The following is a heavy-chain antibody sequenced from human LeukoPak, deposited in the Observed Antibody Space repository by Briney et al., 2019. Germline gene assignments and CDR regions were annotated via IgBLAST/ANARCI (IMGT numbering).Heavy chain of an antibody. CDR3: ARAVYCSGGGCFWYFDL. Sequence: GGSLRLSCAASGFTFSSYEMNWVRQAPGKGLEWVSLISSSSRFIYYGDSVKGRFTISRDNAKKSLYLQMNSLRAEDTAVYYCARAVYCSGGGCFWYFDLWGRGTLVTVSS. CDR1: GFTFSSYE. J-gene: IGHJ2*01. D-gene: IGHD2-15*01. CDR2: ISSSSRFI. V-gene: IGHV3-21*01.